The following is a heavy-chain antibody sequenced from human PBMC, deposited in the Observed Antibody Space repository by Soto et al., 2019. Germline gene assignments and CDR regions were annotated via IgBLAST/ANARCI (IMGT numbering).Heavy chain of an antibody. J-gene: IGHJ3*02. V-gene: IGHV3-9*01. D-gene: IGHD4-17*01. CDR2: ISWNSGSI. CDR3: AKEESCDYRRFDAFYI. Sequence: GGSLRLSCAGSGFTFSSYGMHWVLQAPCKGLEWVSGISWNSGSIGYADSVKGRFTISRDNAKNSLYLQMNSLRAEDTALYYCAKEESCDYRRFDAFYIRAQGTTVTVS. CDR1: GFTFSSYG.